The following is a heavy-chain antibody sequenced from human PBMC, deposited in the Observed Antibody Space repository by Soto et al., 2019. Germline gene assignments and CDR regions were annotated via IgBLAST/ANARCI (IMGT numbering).Heavy chain of an antibody. CDR2: VIPIFGTA. D-gene: IGHD2-2*01. V-gene: IGHV1-69*13. CDR3: ARAAGYCSSTRCCFSAHQFDY. Sequence: SVKVSCKASGGTFSSYAISWVRQAPGQGLERMGGVIPIFGTANYAQKFQGRVTITADESTSTAYMELSSLRSEYTAVYYCARAAGYCSSTRCCFSAHQFDYRSQGTPVPGSS. J-gene: IGHJ4*02. CDR1: GGTFSSYA.